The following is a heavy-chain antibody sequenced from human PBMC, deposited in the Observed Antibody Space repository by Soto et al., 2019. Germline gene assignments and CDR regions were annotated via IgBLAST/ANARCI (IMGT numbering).Heavy chain of an antibody. J-gene: IGHJ4*02. CDR3: ARGGGSSSSPFDY. V-gene: IGHV4-34*01. CDR2: INHSGST. Sequence: QVQLQQWGAGLLKPSETLSLTCAVYGGSFSGYYWSWIRQPPGKGLEWIGEINHSGSTNYNPSLKSRVTISVDTSKNQFSLKLSSVTAAETAVYYCARGGGSSSSPFDYWGQGTLVTVSS. D-gene: IGHD6-6*01. CDR1: GGSFSGYY.